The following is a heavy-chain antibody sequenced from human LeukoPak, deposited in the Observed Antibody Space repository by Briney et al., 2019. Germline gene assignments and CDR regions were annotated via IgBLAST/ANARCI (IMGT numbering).Heavy chain of an antibody. J-gene: IGHJ4*03. V-gene: IGHV6-1*01. Sequence: SQTLSLTCAISGGSVSSNSADWNWIRQSPARGLEWLGSTYYRWKMYNGYALSGKIRITLNPYKYQNQFALQLKTAAHAAPAVYYCPRGPGGYVDSCGEGGLVTVSS. D-gene: IGHD2-8*02. CDR1: GGSVSSNSAD. CDR3: PRGPGGYVDS. CDR2: TYYRWKMYN.